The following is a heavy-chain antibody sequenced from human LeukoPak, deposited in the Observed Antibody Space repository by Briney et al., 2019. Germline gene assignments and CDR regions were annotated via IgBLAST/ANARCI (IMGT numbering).Heavy chain of an antibody. D-gene: IGHD3-16*01. CDR2: MNPNSGNT. CDR3: ARGGGVLDGYYGMDV. CDR1: GYTFTSYD. V-gene: IGHV1-8*01. Sequence: ASVKVSCKASGYTFTSYDINWVRQAPGQGLEWMGWMNPNSGNTGYAQKFQGRVTMTRNTSISTAYMELSSLRSEDTAVYYCARGGGVLDGYYGMDVWGQGTTVTVSS. J-gene: IGHJ6*02.